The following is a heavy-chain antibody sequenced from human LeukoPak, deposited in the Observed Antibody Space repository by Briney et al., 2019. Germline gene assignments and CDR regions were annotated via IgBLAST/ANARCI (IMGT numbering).Heavy chain of an antibody. D-gene: IGHD3-16*02. CDR3: ARQNDYVWGSYRRYYYYMDV. Sequence: SETLSLTCTVSGGSISSYYWSWIRQPPGKGLEWIGYIYYSGSTNYNPSLKSRVTISVDTSKNQFSLKLSSVTAADTAVYYCARQNDYVWGSYRRYYYYMDVWGKGTTVTISS. CDR2: IYYSGST. J-gene: IGHJ6*03. CDR1: GGSISSYY. V-gene: IGHV4-59*08.